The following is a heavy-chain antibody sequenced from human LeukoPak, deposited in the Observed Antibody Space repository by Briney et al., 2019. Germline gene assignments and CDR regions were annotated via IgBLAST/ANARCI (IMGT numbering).Heavy chain of an antibody. D-gene: IGHD6-19*01. V-gene: IGHV3-30*02. CDR2: IRYDGSNK. CDR1: GFTFSSYG. J-gene: IGHJ4*02. CDR3: AKEAYSSGWYWLDY. Sequence: GGSLRLSCAASGFTFSSYGMHWVRQAPGKGLEWVAFIRYDGSNKYYADSVKGRSTIFRDNSKNTLYLQMNSLRAEDTAVYYCAKEAYSSGWYWLDYWGQGTLVTVSS.